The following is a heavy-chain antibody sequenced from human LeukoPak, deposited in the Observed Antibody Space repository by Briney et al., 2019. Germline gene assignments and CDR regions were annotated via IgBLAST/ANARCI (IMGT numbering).Heavy chain of an antibody. V-gene: IGHV3-48*01. Sequence: GGSLRLSCADSGFTFSSYSMNWVRQAPGKGLEWVSYISSTSSTIYYVDSVKGRFTISRDNAKNSLYLQMNSLRAEDTAVYYCARDRSAAVFGVVRRNKVGTLDVWGKGTTVIVSS. D-gene: IGHD3-3*01. CDR1: GFTFSSYS. CDR2: ISSTSSTI. J-gene: IGHJ6*04. CDR3: ARDRSAAVFGVVRRNKVGTLDV.